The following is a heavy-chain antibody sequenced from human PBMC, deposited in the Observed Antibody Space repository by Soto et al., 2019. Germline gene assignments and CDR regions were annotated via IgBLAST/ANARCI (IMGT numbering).Heavy chain of an antibody. Sequence: QVQLQESGPGLVKPSETLSLPCTVSGGSVNTDNYYWTWIRQPPGKRLEWIGSLYYTGTTNYNLSPTSRVTITVDTSKRQFSLKLRSATAADTAVYFCARESLEFSSSGGVDVWGQGTTVTVSS. D-gene: IGHD3-10*01. CDR2: LYYTGTT. CDR1: GGSVNTDNYY. V-gene: IGHV4-61*01. J-gene: IGHJ6*02. CDR3: ARESLEFSSSGGVDV.